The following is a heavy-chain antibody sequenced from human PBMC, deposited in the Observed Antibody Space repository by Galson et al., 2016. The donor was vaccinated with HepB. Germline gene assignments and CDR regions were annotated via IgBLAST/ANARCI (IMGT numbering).Heavy chain of an antibody. CDR3: ARDRYYGPGDPYYFEY. V-gene: IGHV1-18*01. CDR2: ISGYKGYT. D-gene: IGHD3-10*01. CDR1: GYTFTDYG. J-gene: IGHJ4*02. Sequence: SVKVSCKASGYTFTDYGISWVRQAPGQGLERMAWISGYKGYTKYAQKVQDRVTLSTDTSTSTAFMELGSLRSDDTAVYYCARDRYYGPGDPYYFEYWGQGTLVTVSS.